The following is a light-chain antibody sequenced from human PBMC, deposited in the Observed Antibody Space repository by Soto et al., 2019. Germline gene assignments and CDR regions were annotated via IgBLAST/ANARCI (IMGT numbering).Light chain of an antibody. Sequence: IGVTHSPGTLSLSPGERATLSCRASQSVCSSYLAWYQQKPGQAPRLLIFGASSRAAGIPDRFSGSGSGTDFTLTISRVEPEDFAVYYCQQYGSSPWTFAQGTKLDIK. CDR1: QSVCSSY. CDR2: GAS. V-gene: IGKV3-20*01. J-gene: IGKJ1*01. CDR3: QQYGSSPWT.